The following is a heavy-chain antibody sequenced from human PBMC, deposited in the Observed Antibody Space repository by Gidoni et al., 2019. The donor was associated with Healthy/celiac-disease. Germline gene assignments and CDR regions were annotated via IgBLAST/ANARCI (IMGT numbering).Heavy chain of an antibody. CDR3: AKTGQQWLVGENDY. V-gene: IGHV3-23*01. CDR1: GFTFSSYA. D-gene: IGHD6-19*01. Sequence: EVQLLESGGGLVQPGGSLSLSCAASGFTFSSYAMSWVRQAPGKGLEWVSAISGSGGSTYYADSVKGRFTISRDNAKNTLYLQMNSLRAEDTAVYYCAKTGQQWLVGENDYWGQGTLVTVSS. J-gene: IGHJ4*02. CDR2: ISGSGGST.